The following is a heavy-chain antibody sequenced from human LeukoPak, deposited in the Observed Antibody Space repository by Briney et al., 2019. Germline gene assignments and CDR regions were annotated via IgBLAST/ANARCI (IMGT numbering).Heavy chain of an antibody. CDR2: IYYTGNT. J-gene: IGHJ4*02. CDR3: ARQTGSGLFILP. V-gene: IGHV4-39*01. Sequence: SETLSLTCTVSGVSISSSNSYWGWIRQPPGKGLEWIGSIYYTGNTYYNASLKSRVTISIDTSKNQISLRLTSVTATDTAIYYCARQTGSGLFILPGGQGTLVTVSS. CDR1: GVSISSSNSY. D-gene: IGHD3/OR15-3a*01.